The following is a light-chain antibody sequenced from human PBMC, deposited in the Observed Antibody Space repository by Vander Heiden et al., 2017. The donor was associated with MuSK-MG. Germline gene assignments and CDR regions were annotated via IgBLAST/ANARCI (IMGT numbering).Light chain of an antibody. J-gene: IGKJ4*01. CDR1: QDVSHY. Sequence: DIQMTQSPSSLSASVGDRVTITCQASQDVSHYLNWYQQKPGKAPKLLINDATHLETGVPSRFSGSGSGTHFTFTISSLQPEDIATYYCQQDDDFVSFGGGTKVEIK. CDR2: DAT. V-gene: IGKV1-33*01. CDR3: QQDDDFVS.